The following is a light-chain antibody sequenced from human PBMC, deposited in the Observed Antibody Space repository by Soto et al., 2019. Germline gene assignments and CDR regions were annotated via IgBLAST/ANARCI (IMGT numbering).Light chain of an antibody. Sequence: EIVMTQSPATLSVSPGERATLSCRASQSVSSNLAWYQQKPGQAPKVLIYEASTRATGIPARFSGSGPGTEFTLTISSLQSEDAAVYYCQQYNKWPPLTFGGGTKVEIK. CDR2: EAS. CDR1: QSVSSN. J-gene: IGKJ4*01. V-gene: IGKV3-15*01. CDR3: QQYNKWPPLT.